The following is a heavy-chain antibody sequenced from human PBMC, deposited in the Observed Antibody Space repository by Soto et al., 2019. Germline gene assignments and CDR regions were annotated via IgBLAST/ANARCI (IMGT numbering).Heavy chain of an antibody. J-gene: IGHJ3*02. CDR1: GGFVSSGSYY. CDR3: VRVERGTATPVVDACDI. CDR2: MSHSGGT. D-gene: IGHD2-21*02. Sequence: QVQLQQWGAGLLKPSETLSLPCAVYGGFVSSGSYYWSWIRQPPGKGLEWIGDMSHSGGTHFNPSLKSRVTISVDTSKDQFSLKMSSVTAADTALYYCVRVERGTATPVVDACDIWGPGTMVTVSS. V-gene: IGHV4-34*01.